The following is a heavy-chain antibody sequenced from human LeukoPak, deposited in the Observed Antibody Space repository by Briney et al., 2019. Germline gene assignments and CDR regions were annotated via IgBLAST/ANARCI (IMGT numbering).Heavy chain of an antibody. CDR1: GFTFSSYA. V-gene: IGHV3-30-3*01. CDR2: ISYDGSNK. Sequence: GRSLRLSCAASGFTFSSYAMHWVRQAPGKWLEWVAVISYDGSNKYYADSVKGRFTISRDNSKNTLYLQMNSLRAEDTAVYYCARSEGWGLGYYGSGSYYKANWYFDLWGRGTLVTVSS. CDR3: ARSEGWGLGYYGSGSYYKANWYFDL. D-gene: IGHD3-10*01. J-gene: IGHJ2*01.